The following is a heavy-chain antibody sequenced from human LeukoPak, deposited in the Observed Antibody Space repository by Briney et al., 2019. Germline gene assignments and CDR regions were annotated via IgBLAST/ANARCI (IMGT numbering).Heavy chain of an antibody. D-gene: IGHD1-14*01. V-gene: IGHV3-13*01. CDR1: GFTFENND. CDR2: IGSAGYT. Sequence: PGGSLRLSCEVSGFTFENNDMHWVRQTTGKGLEWVSAIGSAGYTYYADSVRGRFTITRDNAKQSLYLQMNSLRVEDTAVYHCVRQPDSARYGFDYWGRGTQVTVSS. CDR3: VRQPDSARYGFDY. J-gene: IGHJ4*02.